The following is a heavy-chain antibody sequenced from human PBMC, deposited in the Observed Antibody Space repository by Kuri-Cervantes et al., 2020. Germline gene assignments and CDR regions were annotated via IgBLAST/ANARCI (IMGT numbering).Heavy chain of an antibody. V-gene: IGHV3-9*01. J-gene: IGHJ3*02. Sequence: GGSLRLSCVVSGFIIDDYAMHWVRQAPGKGLEWVSVISWNSDRLVYADPVKGRFTISRDNAKNPLYLQMNSLRAEDTALYYCAKDHLAAAQGFDAFDIWGQGTMVTVSS. D-gene: IGHD6-13*01. CDR2: ISWNSDRL. CDR1: GFIIDDYA. CDR3: AKDHLAAAQGFDAFDI.